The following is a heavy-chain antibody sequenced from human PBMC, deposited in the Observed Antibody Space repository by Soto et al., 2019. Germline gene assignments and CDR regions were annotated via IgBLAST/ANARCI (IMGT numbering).Heavy chain of an antibody. CDR2: IYYSGST. V-gene: IGHV4-61*01. D-gene: IGHD5-18*01. CDR1: GGSVSSGSYC. Sequence: PSETLSLTCTVSGGSVSSGSYCWSWIRQPPGKGLEWIGYIYYSGSTNYNPSLKSRVTISVDTSKNQFSLKLSSVTAADTAVYYCARDRGGTARTYYYYYYGMDVWGQGTTVTVSS. J-gene: IGHJ6*02. CDR3: ARDRGGTARTYYYYYYGMDV.